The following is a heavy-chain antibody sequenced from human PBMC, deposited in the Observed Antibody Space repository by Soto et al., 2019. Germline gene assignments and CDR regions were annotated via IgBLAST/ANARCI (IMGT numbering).Heavy chain of an antibody. CDR1: DGSISSGGYY. J-gene: IGHJ4*02. CDR3: ARVTTTVTEDFDY. D-gene: IGHD4-17*01. CDR2: IYYSGST. V-gene: IGHV4-31*03. Sequence: PSETLSLTCTVSDGSISSGGYYWSWIRQHPGKGLEWIGYIYYSGSTYYNPSLKSRVTISVDTSKNQFSLKLSSVTAADTAVYYCARVTTTVTEDFDYWGQGTLVTVSS.